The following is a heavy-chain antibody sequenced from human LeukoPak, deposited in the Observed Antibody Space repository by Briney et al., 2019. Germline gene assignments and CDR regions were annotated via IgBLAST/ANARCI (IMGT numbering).Heavy chain of an antibody. D-gene: IGHD4-17*01. Sequence: PSQTLSLTCTVSDGSISSGSYYWSWIRQPAGKGLEWIGRIYTSGSTNYNPSLKSRVTISVDTSKNQFSLKLSPVTAADTAVYYCASTTVTTDYYYGMDVWGQGTTVTVSS. CDR1: DGSISSGSYY. J-gene: IGHJ6*02. CDR3: ASTTVTTDYYYGMDV. V-gene: IGHV4-61*02. CDR2: IYTSGST.